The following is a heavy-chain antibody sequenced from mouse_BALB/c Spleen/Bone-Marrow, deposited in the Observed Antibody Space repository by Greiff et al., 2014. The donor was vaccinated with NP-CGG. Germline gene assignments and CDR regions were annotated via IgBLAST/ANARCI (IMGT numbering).Heavy chain of an antibody. CDR2: IYPGDGDT. CDR3: TIVSILADY. CDR1: GYAFSSYW. D-gene: IGHD2-10*02. V-gene: IGHV1-80*01. Sequence: VKLMESGAELVRPGSSVKISCKASGYAFSSYWMKWVKQRPGQGLEWIGQIYPGDGDTNYNGKFKGKATLTADKSSNTAYMQLRSLTSEVSVVDFCTIVSILADYGGQGTTLTFSS. J-gene: IGHJ2*01.